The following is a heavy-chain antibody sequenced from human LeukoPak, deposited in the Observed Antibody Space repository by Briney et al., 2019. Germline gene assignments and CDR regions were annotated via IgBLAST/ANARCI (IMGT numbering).Heavy chain of an antibody. CDR2: VIGSGIDT. D-gene: IGHD6-19*01. CDR3: AKKASTVAGPDAYDI. J-gene: IGHJ3*02. CDR1: GFTFSNYA. Sequence: GGSLRLSCVASGFTFSNYALSWVRRAPGKGLEWISAVIGSGIDTYYRDSVKGRFTISRDNSKNTVYPQMNSLRVEDTAVYYCAKKASTVAGPDAYDIWGQGTRVTVSS. V-gene: IGHV3-23*01.